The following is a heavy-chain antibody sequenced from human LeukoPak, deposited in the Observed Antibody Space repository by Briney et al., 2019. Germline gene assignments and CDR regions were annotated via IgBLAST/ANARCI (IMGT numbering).Heavy chain of an antibody. J-gene: IGHJ6*02. D-gene: IGHD5-12*01. CDR3: ARGHRGYSGYDPKYYYGMDV. CDR2: IYTSGST. CDR1: GGSISNYY. V-gene: IGHV4-4*07. Sequence: SETLCLTCTVSGGSISNYYWSRIRQPAGKGLEWIVRIYTSGSTNYNPSLKSRVTMSVDTSKNQFSLKLSSVTAADTAVYYCARGHRGYSGYDPKYYYGMDVRGQGTTVTVSS.